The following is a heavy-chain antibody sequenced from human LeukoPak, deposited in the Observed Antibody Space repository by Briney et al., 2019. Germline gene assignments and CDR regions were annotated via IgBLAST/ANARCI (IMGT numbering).Heavy chain of an antibody. CDR3: ARDAIAARRGNWFDP. D-gene: IGHD6-6*01. Sequence: GGSLRLSCAASGFTFSDYYMRWIRQAPGKGLEWVSYISSSGSTIYYADSVKGRFTISRDNAKNSLYLQMNSLRAEDTAVYYCARDAIAARRGNWFDPWGQGALVTVSS. CDR1: GFTFSDYY. CDR2: ISSSGSTI. J-gene: IGHJ5*02. V-gene: IGHV3-11*01.